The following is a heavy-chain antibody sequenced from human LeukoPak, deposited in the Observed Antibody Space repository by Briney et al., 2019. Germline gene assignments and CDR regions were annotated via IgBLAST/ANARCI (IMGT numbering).Heavy chain of an antibody. J-gene: IGHJ4*02. Sequence: GGSLRLSCAASGFTFSSYGMHWVRQAPGKGLEWVAFIRYDGSNKYYADSAKGRFTISRDNSKNTLYLQMNSLRAEDTAVYYCAKPLGQTFDYWGQGTLVTVSS. CDR2: IRYDGSNK. D-gene: IGHD6-13*01. V-gene: IGHV3-30*02. CDR1: GFTFSSYG. CDR3: AKPLGQTFDY.